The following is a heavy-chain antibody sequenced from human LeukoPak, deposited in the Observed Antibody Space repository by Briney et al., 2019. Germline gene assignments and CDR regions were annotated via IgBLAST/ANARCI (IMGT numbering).Heavy chain of an antibody. V-gene: IGHV4-38-2*02. J-gene: IGHJ4*02. CDR1: GYSISSGYY. CDR3: ARLYSGYDSGFDY. CDR2: IYHSGST. Sequence: SETLSLTCTVSGYSISSGYYWGWIRQPPGKGLEWIGSIYHSGSTYYNPSLKSRVTISVDTSKNQFSLKLSSVTAADTAVYYCARLYSGYDSGFDYWGQGTLVTVSS. D-gene: IGHD5-12*01.